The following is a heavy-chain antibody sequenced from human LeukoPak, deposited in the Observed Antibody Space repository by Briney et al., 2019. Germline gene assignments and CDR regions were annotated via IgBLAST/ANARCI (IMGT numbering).Heavy chain of an antibody. CDR1: GFSFSSHA. J-gene: IGHJ4*02. CDR2: ISSNGGRT. V-gene: IGHV3-64*01. CDR3: ARQAPTLRNYFDY. Sequence: GGSLRLSCAASGFSFSSHAMHWVRQAPGKGLEYVPAISSNGGRTYYANSVKGRFTISRDNSKNTLYLQMGSLRAEDMAVYYCARQAPTLRNYFDYWGQGTLVTVSS.